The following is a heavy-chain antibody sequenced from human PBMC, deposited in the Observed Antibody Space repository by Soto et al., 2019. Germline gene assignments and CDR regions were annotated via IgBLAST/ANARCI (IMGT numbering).Heavy chain of an antibody. CDR2: IYYSGST. CDR1: GGSISSGGYY. CDR3: ARVAWVTMIVVPGVWFDP. Sequence: SETLSLTCTVSGGSISSGGYYWSWIRQHPGKGLEWIGYIYYSGSTYYNPSLKSRVTISVDTSKNQFSLKLSSVTAADTAVYYCARVAWVTMIVVPGVWFDPWGQGTLVTVSS. D-gene: IGHD3-22*01. V-gene: IGHV4-31*03. J-gene: IGHJ5*02.